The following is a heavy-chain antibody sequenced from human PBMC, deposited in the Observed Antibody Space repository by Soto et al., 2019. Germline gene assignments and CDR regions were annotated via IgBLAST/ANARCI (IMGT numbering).Heavy chain of an antibody. CDR2: ISGSGGST. D-gene: IGHD4-17*01. Sequence: EVQLLESGGGLVQPGGSLRLSCAASGFTFNSYAMNWVRQAPGKGLEWVSVISGSGGSTYYADSVKGRFTISRDNSKKTLYLQMNSLRAEDTAVYYCAERTVGWYFDLWGSGTLVTVSS. CDR1: GFTFNSYA. V-gene: IGHV3-23*01. J-gene: IGHJ2*01. CDR3: AERTVGWYFDL.